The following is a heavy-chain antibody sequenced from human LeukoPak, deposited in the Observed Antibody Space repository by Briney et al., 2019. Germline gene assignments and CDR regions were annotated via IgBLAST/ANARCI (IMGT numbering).Heavy chain of an antibody. CDR3: ARDNIAIAVAGNYFDY. D-gene: IGHD6-19*01. CDR2: TYYRSKWYN. CDR1: GDSVSSNSAA. Sequence: SQTLSLTCAISGDSVSSNSAAWNWIRQSPSRGLEWLGRTYYRSKWYNDYAVSVKSRITINPDTSKNHFSLQLNSVTPEDTAVYYCARDNIAIAVAGNYFDYWGQGTLVTVSS. V-gene: IGHV6-1*01. J-gene: IGHJ4*02.